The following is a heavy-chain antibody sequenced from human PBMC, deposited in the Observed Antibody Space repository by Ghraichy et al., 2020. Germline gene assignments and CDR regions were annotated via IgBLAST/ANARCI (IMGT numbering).Heavy chain of an antibody. CDR2: ISYDGSNK. D-gene: IGHD4-17*01. CDR1: GFTFSSYA. V-gene: IGHV3-30-3*01. J-gene: IGHJ6*02. CDR3: ARDPYGDDYYGMDV. Sequence: GESLNISCAASGFTFSSYAMHWVRQAPGKGLEWVAVISYDGSNKYYADSVKGRFTISRDNSKNTLYLQMNSLRAEDTAVYYCARDPYGDDYYGMDVWGQGTTVTVSS.